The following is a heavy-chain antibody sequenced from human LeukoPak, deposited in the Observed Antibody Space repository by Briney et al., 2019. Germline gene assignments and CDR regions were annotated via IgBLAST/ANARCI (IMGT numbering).Heavy chain of an antibody. J-gene: IGHJ5*02. V-gene: IGHV3-74*01. CDR2: INSDGSWT. D-gene: IGHD6-13*01. CDR3: ARGPSIAAAGKEEENWFDP. Sequence: GGSLRLSCAASGNYWMHWVRQVPGKGLVWVSHINSDGSWTSYADSVKGRFTISKDNAKNTLYLQMNSLRAEDTAVYYCARGPSIAAAGKEEENWFDPWGQGTLVTVSS. CDR1: GNYW.